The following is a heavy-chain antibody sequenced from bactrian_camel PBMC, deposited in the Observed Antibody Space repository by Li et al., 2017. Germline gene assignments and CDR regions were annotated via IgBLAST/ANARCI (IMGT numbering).Heavy chain of an antibody. Sequence: HVQLVESGGGSVQTGGSLRLSCVVSGHSRGSNCVGWYRLPPGRAPAEREGIAAVRRSGGETWYAGSVKGRFTISQDNAKNTVYLQMNSLKSEDTAMYYCATGGVYGGGCYPNPATFGGWGQGTQVTVS. V-gene: IGHV3-3*01. CDR3: ATGGVYGGGCYPNPATFGG. CDR2: VRRSGGET. D-gene: IGHD6*01. J-gene: IGHJ6*01. CDR1: GHSRGSNC.